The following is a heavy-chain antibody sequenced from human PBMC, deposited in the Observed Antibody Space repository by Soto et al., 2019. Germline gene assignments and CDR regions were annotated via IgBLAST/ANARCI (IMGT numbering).Heavy chain of an antibody. CDR3: ARDGESPYYYYGMDV. CDR2: IIPIFGTA. J-gene: IGHJ6*02. V-gene: IGHV1-69*06. D-gene: IGHD3-10*01. Sequence: GASVKVSCKASGGTFSSYAISWVRQAPGQGLEWMGGIIPIFGTANYAQKFQGRVTITADKSTSTAYMELSSLRSEDTAVYYCARDGESPYYYYGMDVWGQGTTVTVSS. CDR1: GGTFSSYA.